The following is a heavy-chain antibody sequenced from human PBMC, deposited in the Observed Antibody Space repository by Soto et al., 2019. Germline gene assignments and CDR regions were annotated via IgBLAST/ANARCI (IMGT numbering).Heavy chain of an antibody. CDR2: INHSGST. Sequence: SETLSLTCAVYGGSFSGYSWNWIRQPPGKGLEWIGEINHSGSTNYNPSLKSRVTISVDMSKNQFSLKLSSVTVADTAVYYCARRTMGITIFGVVLRYDFDIWGQGTMVTVSS. J-gene: IGHJ3*02. D-gene: IGHD3-3*01. V-gene: IGHV4-34*01. CDR1: GGSFSGYS. CDR3: ARRTMGITIFGVVLRYDFDI.